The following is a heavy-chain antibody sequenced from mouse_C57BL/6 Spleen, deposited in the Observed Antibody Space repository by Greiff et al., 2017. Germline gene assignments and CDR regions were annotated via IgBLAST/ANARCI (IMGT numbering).Heavy chain of an antibody. Sequence: QVQLQQPGAELVKPGASVKLSCKASGYTFTSYWMHWVKQRPGQGLEWIGMIHPNSGSTNYNEKFKSKATLTVDKSSSTAYMQLSSLTSGDSAVNYCARGVVARDWYFDVGGTGTTVTVSS. V-gene: IGHV1-64*01. D-gene: IGHD1-1*01. CDR1: GYTFTSYW. J-gene: IGHJ1*03. CDR3: ARGVVARDWYFDV. CDR2: IHPNSGST.